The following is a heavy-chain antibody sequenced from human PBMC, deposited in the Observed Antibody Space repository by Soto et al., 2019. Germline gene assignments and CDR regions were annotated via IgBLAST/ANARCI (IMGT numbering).Heavy chain of an antibody. CDR3: AKDGPDCSSTSCSLYYYYGMDV. CDR1: GFTFSSYA. Sequence: PGGSMRLSCAASGFTFSSYAMSWVRQAQGKGLEWVSAISGSGGSTYYADSVKGRFTISRDNSKNTLYLQMNSLRAEDTAVYYCAKDGPDCSSTSCSLYYYYGMDVWGQGTTVTVSS. V-gene: IGHV3-23*01. CDR2: ISGSGGST. J-gene: IGHJ6*02. D-gene: IGHD2-2*01.